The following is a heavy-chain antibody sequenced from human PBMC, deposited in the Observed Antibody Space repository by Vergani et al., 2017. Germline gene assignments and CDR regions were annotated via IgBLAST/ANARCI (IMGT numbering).Heavy chain of an antibody. Sequence: QVQLVQSGAEVKKPGASVKVSCKASGYTFTSYAMHWVRQAPGQRLEWMGWSNAGNGNTKYSQEFKGRVTITRDTSASTAYMELSSLRSEDMAVYYCARGGYYGSGELDYWGQGTLVTVSS. J-gene: IGHJ4*02. V-gene: IGHV1-3*02. CDR3: ARGGYYGSGELDY. CDR1: GYTFTSYA. D-gene: IGHD3-10*01. CDR2: SNAGNGNT.